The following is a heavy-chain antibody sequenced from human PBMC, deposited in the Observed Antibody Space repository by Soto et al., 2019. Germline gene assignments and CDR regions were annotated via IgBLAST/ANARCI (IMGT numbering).Heavy chain of an antibody. CDR3: AREGGIAVAGNYYGMDV. Sequence: ASVKVSCKASGYTFTSYGISWVRQAPGQGLEWMGWISAYNGNTNYAQKLQGRVTMTTDTSTSTAYMELRSLRSDDTAVYYCAREGGIAVAGNYYGMDVWRQGTTVTVSS. CDR2: ISAYNGNT. J-gene: IGHJ6*02. V-gene: IGHV1-18*01. D-gene: IGHD6-19*01. CDR1: GYTFTSYG.